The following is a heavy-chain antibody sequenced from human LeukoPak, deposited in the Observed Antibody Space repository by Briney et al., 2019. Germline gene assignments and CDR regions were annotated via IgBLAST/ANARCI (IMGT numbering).Heavy chain of an antibody. V-gene: IGHV3-64*01. J-gene: IGHJ6*02. D-gene: IGHD3-10*01. CDR1: GFTFDNYA. CDR3: ARGSGTHYYHYSMDV. Sequence: GGSLRLSCAASGFTFDNYALHWVRQAPGKGLEYVSGISSTGGSTTFANTVKDRFTISRDNSKNTLYLQMGSLRAEDMAVYYCARGSGTHYYHYSMDVWGQGTTVTVSS. CDR2: ISSTGGST.